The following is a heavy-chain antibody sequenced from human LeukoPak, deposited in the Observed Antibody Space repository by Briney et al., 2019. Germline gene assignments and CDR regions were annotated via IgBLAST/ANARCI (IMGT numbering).Heavy chain of an antibody. CDR2: ISYDGSNK. D-gene: IGHD3-10*02. CDR3: AKDLSSGSSIYGMDV. J-gene: IGHJ6*02. CDR1: GFTFSNYG. V-gene: IGHV3-30*18. Sequence: GRSLRLSCAASGFTFSNYGMHWVRQAPGKGLEWVALISYDGSNKYYADSVRGRLTISRDNSKNTLYLQMNSLRAEDTAVYYCAKDLSSGSSIYGMDVWGQGTTVTVSS.